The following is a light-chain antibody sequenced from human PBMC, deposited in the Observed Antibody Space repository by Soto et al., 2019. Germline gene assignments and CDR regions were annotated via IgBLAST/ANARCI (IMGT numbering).Light chain of an antibody. CDR1: GSNIGENY. J-gene: IGLJ1*01. Sequence: QSVLTQPPSVSAAPGQKVTISCSGSGSNIGENYVSWYQQLPGTAPKLLIYGTNKRPSGIPDRFSGSKSGTSATLGITGLQTGDEADYYCATWDSSLSGFVFGSGTKLTVL. V-gene: IGLV1-51*01. CDR3: ATWDSSLSGFV. CDR2: GTN.